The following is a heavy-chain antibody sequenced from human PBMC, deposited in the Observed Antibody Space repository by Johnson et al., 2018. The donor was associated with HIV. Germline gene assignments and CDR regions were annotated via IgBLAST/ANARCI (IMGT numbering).Heavy chain of an antibody. CDR3: ARVAADSSGYYRDAFDI. D-gene: IGHD3-22*01. CDR2: IGSAGDT. Sequence: VQLVESGGGLVQPGGSLRLSCAASGFTFSSYDMHWVRQPTGKGLEWVSAIGSAGDTYYQGSVKGRFTISRENAKNSLYLQMNSLRAGDTAVYYCARVAADSSGYYRDAFDIWGQGTMVTVSS. CDR1: GFTFSSYD. J-gene: IGHJ3*02. V-gene: IGHV3-13*01.